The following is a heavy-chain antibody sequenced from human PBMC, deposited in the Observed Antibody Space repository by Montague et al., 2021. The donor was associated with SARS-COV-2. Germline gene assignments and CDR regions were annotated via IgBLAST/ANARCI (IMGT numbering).Heavy chain of an antibody. CDR3: ARLGLQLLGGHYFDY. CDR1: GGSFSGHC. V-gene: IGHV4-34*01. D-gene: IGHD5-24*01. CDR2: INHSGST. J-gene: IGHJ4*02. Sequence: SETLSLTCAVYGGSFSGHCWSWIRQPPGKGLEWIGEINHSGSTNYNPSLKSRVTISVDTSKNQFSLKLSSVTAADTAVYYCARLGLQLLGGHYFDYWGQGTLVTVSS.